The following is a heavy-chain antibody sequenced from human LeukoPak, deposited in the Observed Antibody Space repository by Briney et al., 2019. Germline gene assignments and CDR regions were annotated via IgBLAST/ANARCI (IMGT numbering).Heavy chain of an antibody. CDR3: TRIMTTVTRSFDY. J-gene: IGHJ4*02. Sequence: GRSLRLSCTASGFTFGDYAMSWVRQAPGKGLEWVGFIRSKAYGGTTEYAASVRGRFTISRDDSKSIAYLQMNSLKTEDTAVYYCTRIMTTVTRSFDYWGQGALVTVSS. CDR2: IRSKAYGGTT. D-gene: IGHD4-17*01. CDR1: GFTFGDYA. V-gene: IGHV3-49*04.